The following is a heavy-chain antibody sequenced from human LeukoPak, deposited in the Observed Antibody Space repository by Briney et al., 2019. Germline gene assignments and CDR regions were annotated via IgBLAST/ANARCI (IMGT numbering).Heavy chain of an antibody. CDR3: ARNWGSYAFDI. V-gene: IGHV4-59*08. CDR1: GASIRSYY. D-gene: IGHD7-27*01. CDR2: ISYSGST. Sequence: SETLSLTCTGSGASIRSYYWSWIGQAPGKGLQWIGYISYSGSTNYNPSLKSRVTMSVDTSKNQFSLKLSSVTAADSAVYYCARNWGSYAFDIWGQGTMVTASS. J-gene: IGHJ3*02.